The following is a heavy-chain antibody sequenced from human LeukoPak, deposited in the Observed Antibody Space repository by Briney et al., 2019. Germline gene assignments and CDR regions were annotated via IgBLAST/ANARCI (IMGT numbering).Heavy chain of an antibody. V-gene: IGHV3-49*04. CDR1: GFTFGDFG. CDR3: TVFGVVTLDY. CDR2: IRSKAYGGTT. Sequence: GGSLRFSCTASGFTFGDFGLSWVRQAPGKGLEWVGFIRSKAYGGTTEYAASVKGRFTISRDDSKSIAYLQMNSLKTEDTAVYYCTVFGVVTLDYWGQGTLVTVSS. J-gene: IGHJ4*02. D-gene: IGHD3-3*01.